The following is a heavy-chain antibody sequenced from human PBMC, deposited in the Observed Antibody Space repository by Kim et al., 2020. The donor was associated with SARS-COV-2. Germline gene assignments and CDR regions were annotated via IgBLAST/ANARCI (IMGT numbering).Heavy chain of an antibody. CDR1: GFTFSSYS. CDR2: ISSSSYI. J-gene: IGHJ4*02. D-gene: IGHD4-17*01. CDR3: ARGGHDYGDYGAFDY. V-gene: IGHV3-21*01. Sequence: GGSLRLSCAASGFTFSSYSMNWVRQAPGKGLEWVSSISSSSYIYYADSVKGRFTISRDNAKNSLYLQMNSLRAEDTAVYYCARGGHDYGDYGAFDYWGQGTLVTVSS.